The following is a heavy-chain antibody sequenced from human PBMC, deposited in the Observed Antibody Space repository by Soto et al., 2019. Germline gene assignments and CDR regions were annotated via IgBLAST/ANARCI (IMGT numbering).Heavy chain of an antibody. V-gene: IGHV3-30*03. D-gene: IGHD3-16*01. CDR3: ARVGGRFVWDVKNDAFDM. J-gene: IGHJ3*02. CDR1: GFTSSIYG. CDR2: ISYDGSDK. Sequence: PGGSLRLSCAVSGFTSSIYGMQWVRQAPGKGLECVAGISYDGSDKYYVDSVKGRFTISRDNSKNTLYLQMNSLRAEDTAVYYCARVGGRFVWDVKNDAFDMWGRGTMVTVSS.